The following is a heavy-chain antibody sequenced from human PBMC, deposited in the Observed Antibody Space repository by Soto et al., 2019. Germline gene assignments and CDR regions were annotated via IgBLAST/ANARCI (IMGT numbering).Heavy chain of an antibody. CDR3: ASRYHHLSAGYRYYEYFCIDN. CDR1: GAPISNTSYF. V-gene: IGHV4-39*02. J-gene: IGHJ4*02. Sequence: SETLSLTCAVSGAPISNTSYFWGWIRQPPGQGLEWVGKMFSTCSSTYNPSLEGRVTFSVDTSKNHFSLRLFSMTASDTAVYFCASRYHHLSAGYRYYEYFCIDNWGPGTQVTVSS. D-gene: IGHD3-16*01. CDR2: MFSTCSS.